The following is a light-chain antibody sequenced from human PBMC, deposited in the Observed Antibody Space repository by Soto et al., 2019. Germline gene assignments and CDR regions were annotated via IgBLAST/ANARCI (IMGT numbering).Light chain of an antibody. V-gene: IGLV2-8*01. CDR3: SSYAGSNIWV. Sequence: QSALTQPPSASGSPGQSVTMSCSGTSSDVGGYKYVSWYQQHPGKAPKLMIYEVNKRPSGVPDRFSGSKSGNTASLTVSGLQAEDEADYYCSSYAGSNIWVFGGGTKVTVL. CDR1: SSDVGGYKY. J-gene: IGLJ3*02. CDR2: EVN.